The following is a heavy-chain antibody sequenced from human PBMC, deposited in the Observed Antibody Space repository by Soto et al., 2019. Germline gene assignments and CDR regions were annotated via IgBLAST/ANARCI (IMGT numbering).Heavy chain of an antibody. CDR2: IWYDGSNK. D-gene: IGHD3-10*01. V-gene: IGHV3-33*01. CDR1: GFTFSSYG. Sequence: GGSLRLSCAASGFTFSSYGMHWVRQAPGKGLEWVAVIWYDGSNKYYADSVKGRFTISRDDSKNTLYLQMNSLRAEDTAVYYCARVSGSGYFDYWGQGTLVTVSS. CDR3: ARVSGSGYFDY. J-gene: IGHJ4*02.